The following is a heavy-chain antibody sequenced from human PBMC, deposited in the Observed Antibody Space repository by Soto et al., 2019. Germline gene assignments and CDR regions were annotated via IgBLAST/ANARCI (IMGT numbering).Heavy chain of an antibody. J-gene: IGHJ6*02. CDR1: GYTFPSYA. V-gene: IGHV1-3*01. CDR3: ARTVGYYYGMDV. D-gene: IGHD4-17*01. Sequence: ASVKVSCKASGYTFPSYAMHWVRQAPGQRLEWMGWINAGNGNTKYSQKFQGRVTITRDTSASTAYMELSSLRSEDTAVYYCARTVGYYYGMDVCGQGTTVTAP. CDR2: INAGNGNT.